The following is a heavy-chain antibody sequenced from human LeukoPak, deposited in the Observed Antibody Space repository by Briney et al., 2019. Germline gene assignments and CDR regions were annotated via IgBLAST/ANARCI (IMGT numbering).Heavy chain of an antibody. D-gene: IGHD2-2*01. CDR1: GFTFSHYA. V-gene: IGHV3-30-3*01. CDR3: ARAGEDVVLGPAPVGGSPYNWFDP. J-gene: IGHJ5*02. CDR2: ISYHGIDK. Sequence: PRGSLRLSCAASGFTFSHYAMHWVRQAPGKGLEWVAVISYHGIDKYYADSVKGRFTISRDNSKNALYLQMNSLRPEDTAVYYCARAGEDVVLGPAPVGGSPYNWFDPWGQGTLVTVSS.